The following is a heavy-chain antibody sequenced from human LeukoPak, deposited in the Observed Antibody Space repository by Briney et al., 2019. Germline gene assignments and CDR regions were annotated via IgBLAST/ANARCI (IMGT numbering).Heavy chain of an antibody. CDR3: ARVTPDTAMVQGDY. V-gene: IGHV4-39*07. Sequence: SETLSLTCAVSGGSISSGGYSWSWIRQPPGKGLEWIGSIYYSGSTYYNPSLKSRVTISVDTSKNQFSLKLSSVTAADTAVYYCARVTPDTAMVQGDYWGQGTLVTVSS. CDR1: GGSISSGGYS. J-gene: IGHJ4*02. D-gene: IGHD5-18*01. CDR2: IYYSGST.